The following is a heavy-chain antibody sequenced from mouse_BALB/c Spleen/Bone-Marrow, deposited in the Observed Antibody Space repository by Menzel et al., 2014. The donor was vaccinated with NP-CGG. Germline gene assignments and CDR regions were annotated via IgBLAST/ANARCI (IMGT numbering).Heavy chain of an antibody. CDR2: IRNKANGYTT. Sequence: EVHLVESGGGLVQPGGSLRLSCATSGFTFTDYYMNWVRQPPGKALEWLGFIRNKANGYTTEYSASVKGRFTISRDTSQNVLYLQMNALRAEDSATYYCARDKGRVFFDYWGQGTTLTVSS. V-gene: IGHV7-3*02. CDR3: ARDKGRVFFDY. J-gene: IGHJ2*01. CDR1: GFTFTDYY.